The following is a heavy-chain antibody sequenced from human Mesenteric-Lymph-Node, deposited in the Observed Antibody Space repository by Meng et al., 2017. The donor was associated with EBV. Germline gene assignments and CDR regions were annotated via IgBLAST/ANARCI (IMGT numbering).Heavy chain of an antibody. CDR3: ARSSYGSGSYSPFDF. V-gene: IGHV4-34*01. CDR1: GGSFTDHY. CDR2: INHSGGT. Sequence: HVQRQQWGAGLLKPSETLSLTCTVYGGSFTDHYWTWIRRPPGKGLEWIAEINHSGGTNYNLSLKNRVTISIDLSKNHFSLKVSSVTAADTAVYYCARSSYGSGSYSPFDFWGEGNLVTVSS. D-gene: IGHD3-10*01. J-gene: IGHJ4*02.